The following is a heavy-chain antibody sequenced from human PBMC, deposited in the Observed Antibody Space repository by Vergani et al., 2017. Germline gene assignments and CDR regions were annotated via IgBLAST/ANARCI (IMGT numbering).Heavy chain of an antibody. CDR2: IYYSGGT. CDR3: AIVDXAGAGPHYYYYRDV. J-gene: IGHJ6*03. Sequence: QVQLQESGPGLVKPSETLSLTCTVSGGSISSYYWSWIRQPPGKGLEWIGYIYYSGGTNYNPPLKSRVTIAVDTSKNHFSLKLSSVTAADTAVYYCAIVDXAGAGPHYYYYRDVWG. V-gene: IGHV4-59*01. D-gene: IGHD6-19*01. CDR1: GGSISSYY.